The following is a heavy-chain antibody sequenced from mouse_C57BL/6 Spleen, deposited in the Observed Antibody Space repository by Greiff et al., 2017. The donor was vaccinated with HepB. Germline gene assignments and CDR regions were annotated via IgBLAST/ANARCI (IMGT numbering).Heavy chain of an antibody. V-gene: IGHV1-81*01. CDR1: GYTFPSYG. Sequence: QVQLQQSGAELARPGASVKLSSKASGYTFPSYGISWVKQRTGQGLEWIGEIYPRSGNTYYNEKFKGKATRTADKSASTAYMELRSPTSEDAAVDFCARVDYGSSFYYFDDWGQGTTLTVSS. D-gene: IGHD1-1*01. J-gene: IGHJ2*01. CDR3: ARVDYGSSFYYFDD. CDR2: IYPRSGNT.